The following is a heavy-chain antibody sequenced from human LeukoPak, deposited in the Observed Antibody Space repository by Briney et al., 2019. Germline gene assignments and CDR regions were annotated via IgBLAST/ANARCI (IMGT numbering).Heavy chain of an antibody. CDR3: ARERVIPPAGFDY. CDR2: IYYSGST. D-gene: IGHD2-21*01. J-gene: IGHJ4*02. CDR1: GGSISSGDYY. V-gene: IGHV4-30-4*01. Sequence: SSETLSLTCTVSGGSISSGDYYWSWIRQPPGKGLEWIGYIYYSGSTYYNPSLKSRVTISVDTSKNQFSLKLSSVTAADTAVYYCARERVIPPAGFDYWGQGTLVTVSS.